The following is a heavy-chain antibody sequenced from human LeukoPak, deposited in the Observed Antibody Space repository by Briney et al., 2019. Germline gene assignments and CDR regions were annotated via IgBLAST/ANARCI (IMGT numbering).Heavy chain of an antibody. CDR2: ISSSSSYI. CDR3: ARERCRRSYSSSADFDY. J-gene: IGHJ4*02. CDR1: GFTFSSYS. V-gene: IGHV3-21*01. Sequence: SGGSLRLSCAASGFTFSSYSMNWVRQATGKGLEWVSSISSSSSYIYYADSVKGRFTISRDNAKHSLYLQMNSLRAEDTAVYYCARERCRRSYSSSADFDYWGQGTLVTVSS. D-gene: IGHD6-6*01.